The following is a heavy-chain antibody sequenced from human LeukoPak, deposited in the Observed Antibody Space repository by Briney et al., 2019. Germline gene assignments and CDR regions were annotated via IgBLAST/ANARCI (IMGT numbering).Heavy chain of an antibody. CDR2: INPNSGGT. Sequence: ASVKVSCKASGYTFTGYYMHWVRQAPGQGLEWMGWINPNSGGTNYAQKFQGRVTMTRDTSISTAYMELSRLRSDDTAVYYCARDHYYGSGSYYKGDYWGQGTLVTVYS. V-gene: IGHV1-2*02. J-gene: IGHJ4*02. CDR1: GYTFTGYY. D-gene: IGHD3-10*01. CDR3: ARDHYYGSGSYYKGDY.